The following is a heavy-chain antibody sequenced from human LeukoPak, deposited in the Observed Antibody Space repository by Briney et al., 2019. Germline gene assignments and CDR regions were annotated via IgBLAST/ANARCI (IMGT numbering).Heavy chain of an antibody. V-gene: IGHV3-23*01. CDR2: ISGSGGTNDGTT. CDR1: GFTFNSFA. Sequence: HPGGSLRLSCAASGFTFNSFAMSWVRQAPGKGLEWVSAISGSGGTNDGTTYYADSVKGRFTISRDNSQNTLYLQMNSLTAEDTAVYCCAKDNSPNPYGDYITTEDFAEYFHHWGQGTLVTVSS. CDR3: AKDNSPNPYGDYITTEDFAEYFHH. J-gene: IGHJ1*01. D-gene: IGHD4-17*01.